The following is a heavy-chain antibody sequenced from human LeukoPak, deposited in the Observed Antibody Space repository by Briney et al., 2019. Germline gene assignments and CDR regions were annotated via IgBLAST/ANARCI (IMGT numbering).Heavy chain of an antibody. CDR3: ARATYYYDSSGYYCDAFDI. J-gene: IGHJ3*02. D-gene: IGHD3-22*01. V-gene: IGHV5-51*01. CDR2: IYPGDSDT. Sequence: GESLQISCKGSGYSFTSYWIGWVRQMPGKGLEWMGIIYPGDSDTRYSPSFQGQVTISADKSISTAYLQWSSLKASDTAMYYCARATYYYDSSGYYCDAFDIWGQGTMVTVSS. CDR1: GYSFTSYW.